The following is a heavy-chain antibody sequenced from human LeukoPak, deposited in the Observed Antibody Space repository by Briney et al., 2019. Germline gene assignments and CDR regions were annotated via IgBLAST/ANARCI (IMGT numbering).Heavy chain of an antibody. CDR2: INHSGST. V-gene: IGHV4-34*01. D-gene: IGHD3-10*01. Sequence: SETLSLTCAVYGGSFSGYYWSWLRQPPGKGLEWIGEINHSGSTNYNPSLKSRVTISVDTSKNQFSLKLSSVTAADAAVYYCARRNGRGVRGNFRPYYYYGMDVWGQGTTVTVSS. CDR3: ARRNGRGVRGNFRPYYYYGMDV. J-gene: IGHJ6*02. CDR1: GGSFSGYY.